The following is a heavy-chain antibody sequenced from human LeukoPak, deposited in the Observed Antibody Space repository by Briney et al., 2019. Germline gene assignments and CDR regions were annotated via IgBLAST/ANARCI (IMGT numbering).Heavy chain of an antibody. V-gene: IGHV4-39*01. D-gene: IGHD3-22*01. Sequence: SETLSLTCTVAGGSISSSNYDWGWIRQPPGKGLEWIGNIYYSGSTYYNPSLKSRVTISVDTSKNQFSLKLSSVTAADTAVYYCASTPHSSGSSFDPWGQGTLVTVSS. CDR1: GGSISSSNYD. J-gene: IGHJ5*02. CDR2: IYYSGST. CDR3: ASTPHSSGSSFDP.